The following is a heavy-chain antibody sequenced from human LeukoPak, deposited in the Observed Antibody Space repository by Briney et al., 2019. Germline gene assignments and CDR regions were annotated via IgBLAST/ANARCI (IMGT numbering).Heavy chain of an antibody. D-gene: IGHD3-22*01. CDR1: AFTSSDYY. CDR2: ISDSGSTI. V-gene: IGHV3-11*01. J-gene: IGHJ4*02. Sequence: NPGGSLRPACAAAAFTSSDYYMSWIRQAPGKWLEWVSYISDSGSTIYYADSVKGRFTISRDNAKKSLYLQMNSLRAEDTAVYYCVRDRLGDYDSSGYYDNWGQGTLVTVSS. CDR3: VRDRLGDYDSSGYYDN.